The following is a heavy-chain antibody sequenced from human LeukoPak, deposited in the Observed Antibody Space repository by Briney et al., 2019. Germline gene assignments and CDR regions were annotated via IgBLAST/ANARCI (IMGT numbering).Heavy chain of an antibody. Sequence: PGGSLRLSCAAAGFTFSSYAMSWVRQAPGKGLEWVSAISGSGGSTYYADSVKGRFTISRDNSKNTLYPQMNSLRAEDTAVYYCAKDPHLGDSSGYYFFDYWGQGTLVTVSS. CDR2: ISGSGGST. D-gene: IGHD3-22*01. CDR3: AKDPHLGDSSGYYFFDY. J-gene: IGHJ4*02. CDR1: GFTFSSYA. V-gene: IGHV3-23*01.